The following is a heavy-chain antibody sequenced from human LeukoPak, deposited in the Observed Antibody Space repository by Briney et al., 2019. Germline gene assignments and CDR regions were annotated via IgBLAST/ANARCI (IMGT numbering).Heavy chain of an antibody. Sequence: SGPTLVKPTQTLTLTCTFSGFSLSTSGVGVGWIRQPPGKALEWLALIYWDDDKRYSPSLKSRLTITKDTSKNQVVLTMTNMDPVDTATYYCAHGTHQGYYGRLQQYYFDYWGQGTLVTVSS. CDR3: AHGTHQGYYGRLQQYYFDY. J-gene: IGHJ4*02. CDR2: IYWDDDK. CDR1: GFSLSTSGVG. D-gene: IGHD3-10*01. V-gene: IGHV2-5*02.